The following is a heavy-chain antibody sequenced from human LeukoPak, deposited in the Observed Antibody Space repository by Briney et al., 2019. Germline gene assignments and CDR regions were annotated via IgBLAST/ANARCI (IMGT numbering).Heavy chain of an antibody. V-gene: IGHV1-69*04. CDR3: ASLSYSFGFCDS. D-gene: IGHD5-18*01. CDR1: GGTFSSYA. Sequence: ASVKVSCKASGGTFSSYAISWVRQAPGQGLEWMGRIIPILGIANYAQKFQGRVTITADKSTSTAYMELSSLRSEDTAVYYCASLSYSFGFCDSWGQGTLVTVSS. J-gene: IGHJ4*02. CDR2: IIPILGIA.